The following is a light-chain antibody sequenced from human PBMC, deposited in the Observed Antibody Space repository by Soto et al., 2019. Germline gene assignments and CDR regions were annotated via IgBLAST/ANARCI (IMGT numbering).Light chain of an antibody. CDR1: QTISTY. J-gene: IGKJ2*01. CDR3: QQSYSAPNT. Sequence: DIPMTQSPSSLSVSVGDRVTITCRASQTISTYLNWYQQKPGRAPKVLIHGASSLRSGVPSRFSGSGSGTDFTLIISSLRPEDFATYYCQQSYSAPNTFGQGTKLEI. V-gene: IGKV1-39*01. CDR2: GAS.